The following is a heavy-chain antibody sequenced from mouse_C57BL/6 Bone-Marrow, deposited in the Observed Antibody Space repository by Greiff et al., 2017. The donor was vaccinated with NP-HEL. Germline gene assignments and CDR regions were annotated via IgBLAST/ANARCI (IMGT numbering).Heavy chain of an antibody. CDR3: ARQTYYGYDVSLDY. Sequence: EVMLVESGGGLVQPGGSLKLSCAASGFTFSDYYMYWVRQTPEKRLEWVAYISNGGGSTYYPDNAKNTLYLQMSRLKSEDTAMYYCARQTYYGYDVSLDYWGQGTSVTVSS. CDR2: ISNGGGST. CDR1: GFTFSDYY. V-gene: IGHV5-12*01. J-gene: IGHJ4*01. D-gene: IGHD2-9*01.